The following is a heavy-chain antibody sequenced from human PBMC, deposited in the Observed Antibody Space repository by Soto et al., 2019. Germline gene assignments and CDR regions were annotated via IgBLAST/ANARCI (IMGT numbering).Heavy chain of an antibody. D-gene: IGHD6-19*01. Sequence: ASVKVSCKASGYTFTSYDINWVRQATGQGLEWMGWMNPNSGNTGYAQKFQGRVTMTRNTSISTAYMELSSLRSEDTAVYYCARPSSGWYLNDFQHWGQGTLVTVSS. CDR1: GYTFTSYD. J-gene: IGHJ1*01. V-gene: IGHV1-8*01. CDR3: ARPSSGWYLNDFQH. CDR2: MNPNSGNT.